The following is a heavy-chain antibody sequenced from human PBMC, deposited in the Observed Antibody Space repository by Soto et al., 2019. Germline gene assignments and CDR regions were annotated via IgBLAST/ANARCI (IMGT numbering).Heavy chain of an antibody. J-gene: IGHJ3*02. V-gene: IGHV3-74*01. CDR1: GFTFSSYW. D-gene: IGHD1-7*01. Sequence: EVQLVESGGGLVQPGGSLRLSCAASGFTFSSYWMHWVRQAPGKGLVWVSRIYTDGSSTNYADSVQGRFTISRDNAKNTLYLQMNSLRAEDTAVYYCARLSGTWRAFEIWGQGTMVTVSS. CDR2: IYTDGSST. CDR3: ARLSGTWRAFEI.